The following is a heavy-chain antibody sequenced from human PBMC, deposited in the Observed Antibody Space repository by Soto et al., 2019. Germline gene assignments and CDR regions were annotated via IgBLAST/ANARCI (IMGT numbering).Heavy chain of an antibody. D-gene: IGHD6-13*01. Sequence: GGSLRLSCAASGFTFSIYAMNLVRQAPGKGLEWVSAISSNGGAAYYADSVKGRFTASRDNSRNTLHLQMNSLRAEDTAIYYCAKLTPVVATAGSYSEYWGQGTLVTVSS. CDR2: ISSNGGAA. CDR1: GFTFSIYA. J-gene: IGHJ4*02. V-gene: IGHV3-23*01. CDR3: AKLTPVVATAGSYSEY.